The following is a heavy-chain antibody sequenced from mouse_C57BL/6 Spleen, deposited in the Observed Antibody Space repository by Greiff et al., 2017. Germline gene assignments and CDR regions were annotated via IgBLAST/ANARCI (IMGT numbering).Heavy chain of an antibody. D-gene: IGHD2-1*01. CDR1: GYTFTSYW. CDR2: INPSNGGT. J-gene: IGHJ3*01. V-gene: IGHV1-53*01. Sequence: QVQLKESGTELVKPGASVKLSCKASGYTFTSYWMHWVKQRPGQGLEWIGNINPSNGGTNYNEKFKSKATLTVDKSSSTAYMQLSSLTSEDSAVYYCARGDSMVTTSWFAYWGQGTLVTVSA. CDR3: ARGDSMVTTSWFAY.